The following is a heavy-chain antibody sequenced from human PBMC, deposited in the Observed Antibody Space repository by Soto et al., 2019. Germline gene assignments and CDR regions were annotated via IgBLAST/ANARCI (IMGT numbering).Heavy chain of an antibody. CDR1: GFTFSSNS. V-gene: IGHV3-48*01. J-gene: IGHJ4*02. Sequence: EVQLVESGGGLVQPGGSLRLSCAASGFTFSSNSMNWVRQAPGKGLEWVSYISRSSSTTYYADSVKGRFTISRDNAQNSLYLQMNSLRAEDTAVYYCARDDEMGYFDYWGQGTLVTVSS. CDR3: ARDDEMGYFDY. CDR2: ISRSSSTT. D-gene: IGHD3-16*01.